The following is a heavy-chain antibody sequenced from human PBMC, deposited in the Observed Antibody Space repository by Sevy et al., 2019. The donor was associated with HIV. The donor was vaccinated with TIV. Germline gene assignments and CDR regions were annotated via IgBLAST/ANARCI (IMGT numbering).Heavy chain of an antibody. J-gene: IGHJ3*02. V-gene: IGHV3-33*01. CDR1: GFTFSSYG. CDR3: ARPLYDFWSAGDAFDI. CDR2: IWYDGSNK. D-gene: IGHD3-3*01. Sequence: GGSLRLSCAASGFTFSSYGMHWVRQAPGKGLEWVAVIWYDGSNKYYADSVKGRFTISRDNSKNTLYLQMNSLRAEDMAVYYCARPLYDFWSAGDAFDIWGQGTMVTVSS.